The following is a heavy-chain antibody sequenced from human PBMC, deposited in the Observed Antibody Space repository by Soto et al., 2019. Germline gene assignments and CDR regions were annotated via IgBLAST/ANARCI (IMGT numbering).Heavy chain of an antibody. J-gene: IGHJ3*02. V-gene: IGHV4-4*07. D-gene: IGHD4-17*01. CDR2: IYSSGST. Sequence: SETLSLTCTVSGGSINTYYWSWIRQSAGKGLEWIGRIYSSGSTRYNPSLQSRLTMSVDTSKSQFSLRLSSVTAADTAIYYCASDSMTTAMGDDAFDIWGQGTMVTVSS. CDR1: GGSINTYY. CDR3: ASDSMTTAMGDDAFDI.